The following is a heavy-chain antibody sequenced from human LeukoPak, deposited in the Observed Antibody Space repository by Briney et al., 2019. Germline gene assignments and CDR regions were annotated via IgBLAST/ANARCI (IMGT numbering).Heavy chain of an antibody. V-gene: IGHV3-21*01. D-gene: IGHD3-16*01. J-gene: IGHJ4*02. CDR3: ARDPPSRGTRYFDY. CDR2: ISSTSTYI. CDR1: GFTFSSYS. Sequence: GGSLRLSCAASGFTFSSYSMNWVRQAPGRGLEWVSSISSTSTYIDYADSVKGRFTISRDNAKNSLFLQMDSLRAEDTAVYYCARDPPSRGTRYFDYWGQGTLVTVSS.